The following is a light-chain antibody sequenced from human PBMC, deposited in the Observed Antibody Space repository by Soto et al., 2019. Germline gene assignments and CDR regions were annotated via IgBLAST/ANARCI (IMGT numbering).Light chain of an antibody. CDR1: QGIRND. CDR2: ATS. Sequence: PSSLSGSVGDRVTITCRASQGIRNDLVSYQQKPGKAPKRLIYATSSLQSGVPSRFSGSGSGTDFTLTISSLQPEDFATYYCLQHNSYPLTFGGGTKVDIK. V-gene: IGKV1-17*01. CDR3: LQHNSYPLT. J-gene: IGKJ4*01.